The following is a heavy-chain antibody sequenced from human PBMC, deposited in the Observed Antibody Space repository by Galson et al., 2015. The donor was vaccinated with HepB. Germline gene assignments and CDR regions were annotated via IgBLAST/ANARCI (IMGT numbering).Heavy chain of an antibody. CDR3: QRDLGSGRNTPPLVGH. CDR1: GYTFTFYG. V-gene: IGHV1-18*01. CDR2: ISAYKGNT. J-gene: IGHJ4*02. D-gene: IGHD2-15*01. Sequence: SVKVSCKASGYTFTFYGISWVRQAPGKGLEWIGWISAYKGNTNYAQNLQDRLTMTTDTSTNTAYMELRSLTSEDTAMYYCQRDLGSGRNTPPLVGHWGQGTLVTVSS.